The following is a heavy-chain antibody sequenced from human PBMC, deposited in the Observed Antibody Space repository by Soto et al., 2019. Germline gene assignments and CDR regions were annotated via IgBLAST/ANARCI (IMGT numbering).Heavy chain of an antibody. V-gene: IGHV3-23*01. Sequence: GGSLRLSCAASGLTFSSYAMSWVRQAPGKGLEWVSAISGSGGSTYYADSVKGRFTISRDNSKNTLYLQMNSLRAEDTAVYYCAKVGPKAPSNPFLSSVANFDYWGQGTLVTVSS. CDR1: GLTFSSYA. CDR3: AKVGPKAPSNPFLSSVANFDY. J-gene: IGHJ4*02. CDR2: ISGSGGST.